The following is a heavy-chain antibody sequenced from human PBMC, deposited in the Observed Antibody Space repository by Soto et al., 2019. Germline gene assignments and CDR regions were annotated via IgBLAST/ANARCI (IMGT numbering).Heavy chain of an antibody. CDR1: GGSFSGYY. J-gene: IGHJ6*03. CDR2: INHSGST. V-gene: IGHV4-34*01. CDR3: ARELSPPPKKYYDFWSGYPYYYYYYMDV. Sequence: SETLSLTCAVYGGSFSGYYWSWIRQPPGKGLEWIGEINHSGSTNYNPSLKSRVTISVDTSKNQFSLKPSSVTAADTAVYYCARELSPPPKKYYDFWSGYPYYYYYYMDVWGKGTTVTVSS. D-gene: IGHD3-3*01.